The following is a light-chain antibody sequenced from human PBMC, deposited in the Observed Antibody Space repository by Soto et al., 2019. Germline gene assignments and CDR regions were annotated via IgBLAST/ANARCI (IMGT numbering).Light chain of an antibody. Sequence: DIQMTQSPSTLSASVGDRVTITCRASQSISSWLAWYQQKPGKSPKLLIYDASSLESGVQSRFSGSGSGTEFTLTISSLQPDDFATYYCQQYNSYSPTFGGGTKVEIK. J-gene: IGKJ4*01. CDR2: DAS. CDR3: QQYNSYSPT. CDR1: QSISSW. V-gene: IGKV1-5*01.